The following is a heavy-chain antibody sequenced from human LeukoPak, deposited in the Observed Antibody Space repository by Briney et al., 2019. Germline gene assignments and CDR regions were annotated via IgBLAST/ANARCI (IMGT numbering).Heavy chain of an antibody. CDR2: INHSGST. J-gene: IGHJ6*03. Sequence: SETLSLACAVYGGSFSGYCWSWIRQPPGKGLEWIGEINHSGSTNYNPSLKSRVTISVDTSKNQFSLKLSSVTAADTAVYYCARVSYSSSWYYHYMDVWGKGTTVTVSS. CDR3: ARVSYSSSWYYHYMDV. CDR1: GGSFSGYC. D-gene: IGHD6-13*01. V-gene: IGHV4-34*01.